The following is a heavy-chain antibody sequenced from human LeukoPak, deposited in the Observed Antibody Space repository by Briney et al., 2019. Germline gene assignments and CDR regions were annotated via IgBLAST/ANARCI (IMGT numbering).Heavy chain of an antibody. CDR2: IKSKTDGGAV. CDR1: GFTFSSYW. Sequence: GGSLRLSCAASGFTFSSYWMSWVRQAPGKGLEWVGRIKSKTDGGAVHYAASVKGRFTISRDDSENTLYLQMNSLKTEDTAVYYCTTSKIVVVTTTYFDHWGQGTLVTVSS. J-gene: IGHJ4*02. CDR3: TTSKIVVVTTTYFDH. D-gene: IGHD2-21*02. V-gene: IGHV3-15*01.